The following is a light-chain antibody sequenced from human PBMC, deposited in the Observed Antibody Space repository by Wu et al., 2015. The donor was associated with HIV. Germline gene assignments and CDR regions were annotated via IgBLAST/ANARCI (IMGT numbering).Light chain of an antibody. CDR3: QQYVSSPT. Sequence: EXLLTQSPGTLSLSPGERATLSCRASQSVTSNYLAWYQQKPGQAPRLLIYATSNRATGIPDRISGSGSGTLFTLTISRLEPEDSAVYFCQQYVSSPTFGQGTRLEIK. J-gene: IGKJ5*01. CDR2: ATS. V-gene: IGKV3-20*01. CDR1: QSVTSNY.